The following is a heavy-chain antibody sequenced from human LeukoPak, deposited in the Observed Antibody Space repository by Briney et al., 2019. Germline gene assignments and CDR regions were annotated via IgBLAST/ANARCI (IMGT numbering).Heavy chain of an antibody. J-gene: IGHJ3*01. Sequence: EGSLRLSCAASGFTFRSHDMSWVRQAPGKGLGWVSGISGSGGSTFYADSVKGRFTISRDNSKNTLFLQMNGLRVEDTATYYCVREGPRGLAFDVWGQGTMVTVSS. CDR3: VREGPRGLAFDV. CDR2: ISGSGGST. V-gene: IGHV3-23*01. D-gene: IGHD3/OR15-3a*01. CDR1: GFTFRSHD.